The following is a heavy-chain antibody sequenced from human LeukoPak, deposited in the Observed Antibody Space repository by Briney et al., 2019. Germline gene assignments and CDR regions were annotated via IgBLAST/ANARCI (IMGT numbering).Heavy chain of an antibody. CDR1: GGSISSHF. Sequence: SETLSLTCTVSGGSISSHFWSWIRQPPGKGLEWIGYISNSGSTNYNSSLKSRVTISADTSKNQFSLKVSSVTAADTAVYYCARIYDSSDYSTYYFDYWGQGTLVTVSS. CDR3: ARIYDSSDYSTYYFDY. J-gene: IGHJ4*02. V-gene: IGHV4-59*08. CDR2: ISNSGST. D-gene: IGHD3-22*01.